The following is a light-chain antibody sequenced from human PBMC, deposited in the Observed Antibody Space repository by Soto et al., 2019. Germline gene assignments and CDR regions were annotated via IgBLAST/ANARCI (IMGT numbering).Light chain of an antibody. CDR2: EGV. V-gene: IGLV2-23*01. Sequence: QSALTQPASVSGSPGQSITISCTGTSSDVGSYDLVSWYQHHPGKAPKLIIYEGVKRPSGVSNRFSASKSGNTASLTISGLQAEDEAHYYCCSYAGDNTYVFGTGTKVTVL. CDR1: SSDVGSYDL. J-gene: IGLJ1*01. CDR3: CSYAGDNTYV.